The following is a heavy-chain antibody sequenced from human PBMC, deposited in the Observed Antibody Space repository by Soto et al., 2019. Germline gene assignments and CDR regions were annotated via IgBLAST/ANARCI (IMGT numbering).Heavy chain of an antibody. CDR1: GFSLSNARMG. D-gene: IGHD1-26*01. Sequence: QVTLKESGPVLVKPTETLTLTCTVSGFSLSNARMGVSWIRQPPGKALEWLAHIFSNDEKSYSTSLKSRLTISKDTSKSQVVLTMTNMDPVDTATYYCARTRRRIVGATVYYYYGMDVWGQGTTVTVSS. CDR3: ARTRRRIVGATVYYYYGMDV. CDR2: IFSNDEK. J-gene: IGHJ6*02. V-gene: IGHV2-26*01.